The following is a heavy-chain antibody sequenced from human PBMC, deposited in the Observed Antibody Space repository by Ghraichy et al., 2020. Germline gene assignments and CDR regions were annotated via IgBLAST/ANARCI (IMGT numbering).Heavy chain of an antibody. V-gene: IGHV3-21*01. D-gene: IGHD2-15*01. CDR3: ARDPGYCSGGRCYHDAFGI. CDR1: GFTFSSYD. Sequence: LSLTCAASGFTFSSYDINWVRQAPGKGLEWVSYISSSSSYIFYTDSVKGRFTISRDNAKNSLDLQMNSLRAEDTAVYYCARDPGYCSGGRCYHDAFGIWGQGTMVTVSS. CDR2: ISSSSSYI. J-gene: IGHJ3*02.